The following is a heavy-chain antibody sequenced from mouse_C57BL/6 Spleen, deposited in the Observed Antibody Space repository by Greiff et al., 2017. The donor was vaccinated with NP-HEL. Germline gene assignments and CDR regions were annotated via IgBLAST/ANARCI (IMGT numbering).Heavy chain of an antibody. J-gene: IGHJ3*01. Sequence: QVQLQQSGAELVRPGASVTLSCKASGYTFTDYEMHWVKQTPVHGLEWIGAIDPETGGTAYNQKFKGKAILTADKSSSTAYMELRRLTSEDSAVYYCTRRELGWFAYWGQGTLVTVSA. V-gene: IGHV1-15*01. CDR2: IDPETGGT. D-gene: IGHD4-1*01. CDR1: GYTFTDYE. CDR3: TRRELGWFAY.